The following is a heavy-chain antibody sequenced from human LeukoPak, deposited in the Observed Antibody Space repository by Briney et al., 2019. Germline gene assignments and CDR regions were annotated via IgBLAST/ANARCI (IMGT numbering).Heavy chain of an antibody. CDR3: ARGGRGYYYYMDV. CDR1: GFTFSSYG. V-gene: IGHV3-74*01. D-gene: IGHD1-26*01. CDR2: INSDGSST. J-gene: IGHJ6*03. Sequence: GGSLRLSCAASGFTFSSYGMHWVRQAPGKGLVWVSRINSDGSSTSYADSVKGRFTISRDNAKNTLYLQMNSLRTEDTALYYCARGGRGYYYYMDVWGKGTTVTISS.